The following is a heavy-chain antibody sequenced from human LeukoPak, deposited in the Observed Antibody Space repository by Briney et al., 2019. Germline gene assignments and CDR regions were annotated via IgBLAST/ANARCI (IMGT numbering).Heavy chain of an antibody. Sequence: GGSLRLSCAASGFTFSSYAMHWVRQAPGKGLEWVAVISYDGSNKYYADSVKGRFTISRDNSKNTLYLQMNSLRAEDTAVYYCAREYRAFDIWGQGTMVTVSS. CDR1: GFTFSSYA. CDR3: AREYRAFDI. D-gene: IGHD1-14*01. J-gene: IGHJ3*02. CDR2: ISYDGSNK. V-gene: IGHV3-30-3*01.